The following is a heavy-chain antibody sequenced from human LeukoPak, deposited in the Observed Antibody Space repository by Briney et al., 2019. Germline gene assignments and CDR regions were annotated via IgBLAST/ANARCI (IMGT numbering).Heavy chain of an antibody. CDR2: VGTDRDT. D-gene: IGHD2-8*01. CDR3: AKKTPGVHPFDS. V-gene: IGHV3-23*01. Sequence: GGSLRLSCAASGFTFRSTSFSWVRQSPGRGLEWVSTVGTDRDTYYADSVKGRFTISRDNSKNTVYLQMTGLSADDTAVYYCAKKTPGVHPFDSWGQGTLVTASP. CDR1: GFTFRSTS. J-gene: IGHJ4*02.